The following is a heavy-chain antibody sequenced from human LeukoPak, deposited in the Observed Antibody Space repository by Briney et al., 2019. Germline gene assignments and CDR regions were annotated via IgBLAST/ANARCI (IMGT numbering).Heavy chain of an antibody. CDR3: ARGVGGGFLGY. CDR2: IYTSGST. CDR1: GGSISSGSYY. D-gene: IGHD3-3*01. J-gene: IGHJ4*02. V-gene: IGHV4-61*02. Sequence: SQTLSLTCTVSGGSISSGSYYWSWIRQPAGKGLEWIGRIYTSGSTNYNPSLKGRVTISVDTSKNQFSLKLSSVTAADTAVYYCARGVGGGFLGYWGQGTLVTVSS.